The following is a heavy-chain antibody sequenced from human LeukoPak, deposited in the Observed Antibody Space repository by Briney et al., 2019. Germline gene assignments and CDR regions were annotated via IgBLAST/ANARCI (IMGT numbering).Heavy chain of an antibody. CDR3: ARQSPSDF. Sequence: ASVKVSCKASGYAFSTYGISWVRQAPGQGLEWMGWINTYTGKTNYAQKLQGRVTMTTDTSTSTVYMELRSLRSDDAAVYYCARQSPSDFWGQRTLVTVSA. CDR2: INTYTGKT. J-gene: IGHJ4*02. V-gene: IGHV1-18*01. CDR1: GYAFSTYG.